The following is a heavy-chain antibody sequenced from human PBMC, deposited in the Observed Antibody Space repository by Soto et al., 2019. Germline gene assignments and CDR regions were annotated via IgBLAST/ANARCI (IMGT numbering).Heavy chain of an antibody. CDR1: DGSISTYDC. CDR2: MFHSGGA. D-gene: IGHD3-3*01. J-gene: IGHJ4*02. CDR3: ATGNVDSMLEY. Sequence: QVQLHESGPGLVKPSETLSLTCVVSDGSISTYDCWTWVRQPPGKGLDWIGKMFHSGGADYSPSLKPLVTNSADAAKNHFPLTLTAVTAADTDVYYCATGNVDSMLEYWGQGTQIAVS. V-gene: IGHV4-4*02.